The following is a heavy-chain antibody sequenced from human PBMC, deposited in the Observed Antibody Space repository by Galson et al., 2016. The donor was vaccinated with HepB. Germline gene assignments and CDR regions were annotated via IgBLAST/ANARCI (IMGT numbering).Heavy chain of an antibody. D-gene: IGHD5-12*01. J-gene: IGHJ6*02. Sequence: SLRLSCAGSGFIFSTHSMAWVRQAPGKGLEWVSLISSGSTYIYYADSVRGRFTISRDNAGNSLYLQMNTLRADDTAVYYCASASGGGYDWDYSYGMDVWGQGTTVTVS. CDR3: ASASGGGYDWDYSYGMDV. CDR1: GFIFSTHS. CDR2: ISSGSTYI. V-gene: IGHV3-21*01.